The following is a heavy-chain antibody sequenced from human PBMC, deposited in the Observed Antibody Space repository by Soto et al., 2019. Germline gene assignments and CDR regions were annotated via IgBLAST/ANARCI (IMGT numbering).Heavy chain of an antibody. CDR3: ARTTYRLNLGTVLHYFDS. D-gene: IGHD1-1*01. V-gene: IGHV4-34*01. Sequence: SETLSLTCAVYGGSLSGYYLSWIRQPPGKGLEWIGEINHSGSTNYNPSLKSRVTISVDTSKNQLSLNLSSVTAADTAVYYCARTTYRLNLGTVLHYFDSWGQGTPVTVYS. J-gene: IGHJ4*02. CDR2: INHSGST. CDR1: GGSLSGYY.